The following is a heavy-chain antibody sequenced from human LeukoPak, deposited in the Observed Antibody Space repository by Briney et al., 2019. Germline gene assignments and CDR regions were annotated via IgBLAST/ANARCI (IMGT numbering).Heavy chain of an antibody. CDR1: GFTFCSYG. J-gene: IGHJ4*02. D-gene: IGHD4-17*01. CDR3: AKAPYGDYFY. Sequence: QPGRSLSLSCAASGFTFCSYGMHGVRQAPGKGLEGVAVISYGGGNKYCADSVKGRFTISRDNSKNTLYLQMNSLRAEDTAVYYCAKAPYGDYFYWGQGTLVTVSS. CDR2: ISYGGGNK. V-gene: IGHV3-30*18.